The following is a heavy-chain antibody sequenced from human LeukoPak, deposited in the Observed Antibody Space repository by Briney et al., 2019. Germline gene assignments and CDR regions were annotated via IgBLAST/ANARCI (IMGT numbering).Heavy chain of an antibody. CDR1: GGTFSSYA. D-gene: IGHD6-6*01. J-gene: IGHJ6*03. V-gene: IGHV1-69*01. CDR3: ASFRPGYYYYMDV. CDR2: IIPIFGTA. Sequence: GSSVKVSRXASGGTFSSYAISWVRQAPGQGLEWMGGIIPIFGTANYAQKFQGRVTITVDESTSTAYMELSSLRSEDTAVYYCASFRPGYYYYMDVWGKGTTVTVSS.